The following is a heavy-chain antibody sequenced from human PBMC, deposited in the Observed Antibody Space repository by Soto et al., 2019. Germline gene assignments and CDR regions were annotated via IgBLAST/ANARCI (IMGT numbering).Heavy chain of an antibody. V-gene: IGHV4-4*02. CDR2: IYHSGST. Sequence: QVQLQESGPGLVKPSGTLSLTCAVSGGSISSSNWWSWVRQPPGKGLEWIGEIYHSGSTNYNPSLKRRVTISVDKSKNEFSLKLSSVTAADTAVYYCARVSGSYYYGMDVWGQVTTVTVSS. CDR3: ARVSGSYYYGMDV. CDR1: GGSISSSNW. J-gene: IGHJ6*02. D-gene: IGHD1-26*01.